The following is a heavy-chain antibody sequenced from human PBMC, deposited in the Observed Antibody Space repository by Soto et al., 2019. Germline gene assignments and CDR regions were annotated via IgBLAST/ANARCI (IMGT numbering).Heavy chain of an antibody. Sequence: EVQLLESGGGLVQPGGSLRLSCAASGFTFSSYVMSWVRQAPGKGLEWVSLISGSGGTTYYADSVKGRFTISRDNSKNTLLLQMNSLRAEDTALYYCAKAYCSSTTCYSPRTWGQGTLVTVSS. J-gene: IGHJ4*02. CDR3: AKAYCSSTTCYSPRT. D-gene: IGHD2-15*01. CDR1: GFTFSSYV. V-gene: IGHV3-23*01. CDR2: ISGSGGTT.